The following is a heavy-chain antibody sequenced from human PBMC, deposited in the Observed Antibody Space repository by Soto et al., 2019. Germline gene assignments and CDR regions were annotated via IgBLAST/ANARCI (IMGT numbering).Heavy chain of an antibody. J-gene: IGHJ3*02. CDR2: TTVDGRSI. CDR3: TTPSSAVGYYAFDI. D-gene: IGHD3-22*01. Sequence: EVQLVESGGGLVQPGGSLRLSCAPAGFTFSYHWVHWVRQAPGKGLEWVSRTTVDGRSISYADSVEGRFTISRDIAKNTFYLQMSSLRVEDTAVYYCTTPSSAVGYYAFDIWGQGTMITVSS. V-gene: IGHV3-74*01. CDR1: GFTFSYHW.